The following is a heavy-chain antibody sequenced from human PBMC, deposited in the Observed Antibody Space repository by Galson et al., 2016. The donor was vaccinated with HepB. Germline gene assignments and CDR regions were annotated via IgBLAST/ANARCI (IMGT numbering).Heavy chain of an antibody. CDR3: ARGPYGDYVIDY. J-gene: IGHJ4*02. V-gene: IGHV3-74*01. CDR1: GFTFSSYW. D-gene: IGHD4-17*01. Sequence: SLRLSCAASGFTFSSYWMHWVRQAPGKGRVWVSRINSDGSNTTCADSVKGRFTISRDNARNTLYLQMNSLRGEDTAVYYCARGPYGDYVIDYWGQGTLVTVSS. CDR2: INSDGSNT.